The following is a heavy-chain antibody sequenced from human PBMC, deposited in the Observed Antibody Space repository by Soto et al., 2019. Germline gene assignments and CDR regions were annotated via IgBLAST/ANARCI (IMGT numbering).Heavy chain of an antibody. CDR3: VIDPGKGTPSEKTPF. CDR2: ISSDNRYI. D-gene: IGHD1-1*01. CDR1: GITLSSFG. V-gene: IGHV3-21*06. J-gene: IGHJ4*02. Sequence: GGSLRLSCAASGITLSSFGINWVRQAPGKGLEWVSSISSDNRYILYADSVKGRFTISRDNAKNSLFLQMNSLKAADTGVYYYVIDPGKGTPSEKTPFWRQATRFTSPQ.